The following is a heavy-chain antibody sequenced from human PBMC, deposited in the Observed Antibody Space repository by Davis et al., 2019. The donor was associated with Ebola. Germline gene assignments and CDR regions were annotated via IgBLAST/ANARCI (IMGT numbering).Heavy chain of an antibody. CDR2: ISSRSTYI. V-gene: IGHV3-21*01. CDR3: VRCIAAAGTPSFHH. D-gene: IGHD6-13*01. Sequence: GGSLRLSCAATGFIFNSYSMNWVRQAPGKGLEWVSSISSRSTYIYYADSVKARFTISRDNAKNSLYLQMNSLRAEDTAIYYCVRCIAAAGTPSFHHWGQGTLVTVSS. J-gene: IGHJ4*02. CDR1: GFIFNSYS.